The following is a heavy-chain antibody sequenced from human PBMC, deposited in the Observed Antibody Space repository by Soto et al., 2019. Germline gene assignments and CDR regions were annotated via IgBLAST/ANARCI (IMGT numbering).Heavy chain of an antibody. D-gene: IGHD3-10*01. CDR3: ARAHYGSGSYYDYFDY. V-gene: IGHV4-59*01. CDR1: GGSISSYY. CDR2: IYYSGST. Sequence: QVQLQESGPGLVKPSETLSLTCTVSGGSISSYYWSWIRQPPGKGLEWIGYIYYSGSTNYNPSLKRRVTISVDTSKNQFPLKLSSVPAADTAEYYCARAHYGSGSYYDYFDYWGQGTLVTVSS. J-gene: IGHJ4*02.